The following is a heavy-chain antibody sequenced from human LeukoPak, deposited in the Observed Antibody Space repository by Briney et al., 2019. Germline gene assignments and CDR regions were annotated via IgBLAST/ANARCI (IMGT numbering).Heavy chain of an antibody. D-gene: IGHD1-26*01. V-gene: IGHV3-21*01. CDR3: ARVGATTPFIRYNWFDP. CDR2: ISSSSSYI. J-gene: IGHJ5*02. Sequence: PGGSLRLSCAASGFTFSSYSMNWVRQAPGKGLEWVSSISSSSSYIYYADSVKGRFTISRDNAKNSLYLQMNSLRAEDTAVYYCARVGATTPFIRYNWFDPWGQGTLVTVSS. CDR1: GFTFSSYS.